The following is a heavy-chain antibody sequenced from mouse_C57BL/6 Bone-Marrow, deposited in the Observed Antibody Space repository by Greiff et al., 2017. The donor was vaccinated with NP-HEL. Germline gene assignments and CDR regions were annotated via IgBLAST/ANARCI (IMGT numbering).Heavy chain of an antibody. J-gene: IGHJ2*01. CDR2: ISSGGSYT. CDR3: ARHYYSNYFDY. Sequence: EVQVVESGGDLVKPGGSLKLSCAASGFTFSSYGMSWVRQTPDTRLEWVATISSGGSYTYYPDSVKGRFPISRDNAKNTLYLQMSSLKSEDTAMYYCARHYYSNYFDYWGQGTTLTVSS. D-gene: IGHD2-5*01. V-gene: IGHV5-6*01. CDR1: GFTFSSYG.